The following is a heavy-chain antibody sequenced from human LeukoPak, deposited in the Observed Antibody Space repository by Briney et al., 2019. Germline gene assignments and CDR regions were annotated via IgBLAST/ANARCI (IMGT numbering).Heavy chain of an antibody. D-gene: IGHD3-16*01. Sequence: ASVKVSCKASGYTFTSHGISWVRQAPGQGLEWMGWISAYNGNTNYAQKLQGRVTMATDTSTSTAYMELRSLRSDDTAVYYCARTRRDTFGGNWFDPWGQGTLVTVSS. CDR1: GYTFTSHG. CDR2: ISAYNGNT. CDR3: ARTRRDTFGGNWFDP. J-gene: IGHJ5*02. V-gene: IGHV1-18*01.